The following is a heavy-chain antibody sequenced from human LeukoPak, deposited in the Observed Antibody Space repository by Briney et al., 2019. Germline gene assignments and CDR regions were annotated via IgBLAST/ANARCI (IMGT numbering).Heavy chain of an antibody. V-gene: IGHV1-46*01. Sequence: GASVKVSFKASGYTFTSYYMHWVRQAPGQGLEWMGIINPSGGSTSYAQKFQGRVTMTRDTSTSTVYMELSSLRSEDTAVYYCARDAPPGLWFGELLQLWYWGQGTLVTVSS. CDR3: ARDAPPGLWFGELLQLWY. J-gene: IGHJ4*02. CDR2: INPSGGST. D-gene: IGHD3-10*01. CDR1: GYTFTSYY.